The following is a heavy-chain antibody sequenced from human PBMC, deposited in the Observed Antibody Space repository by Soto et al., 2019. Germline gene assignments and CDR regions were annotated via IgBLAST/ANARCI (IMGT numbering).Heavy chain of an antibody. V-gene: IGHV3-23*01. CDR3: AKGHKNTATYAFDI. Sequence: PVDSLRISCASSGFTFSSYGMSWVRQAPGKGLEWVSAISGSGGSTYYADSVKGRFTISRDNSKNTLYLQMNSLRAEDTAVYYCAKGHKNTATYAFDIWGQGTMVTVSS. CDR1: GFTFSSYG. CDR2: ISGSGGST. J-gene: IGHJ3*02. D-gene: IGHD5-18*01.